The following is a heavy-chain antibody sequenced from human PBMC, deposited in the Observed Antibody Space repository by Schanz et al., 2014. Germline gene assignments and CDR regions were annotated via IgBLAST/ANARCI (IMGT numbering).Heavy chain of an antibody. V-gene: IGHV4-39*01. D-gene: IGHD3-22*01. CDR3: ARPSSVVGITGWFDT. J-gene: IGHJ5*02. CDR1: GTSITSSTYY. Sequence: QLQLRESGPGLVKPSETLSLICSVSGTSITSSTYYWGWIRQPPGKGPEWIGSISYSGNTYYTPSLKSRFPIPLDPSKTQFPRKLTSVTAADTAVYYCARPSSVVGITGWFDTWGQGTLVTVSS. CDR2: ISYSGNT.